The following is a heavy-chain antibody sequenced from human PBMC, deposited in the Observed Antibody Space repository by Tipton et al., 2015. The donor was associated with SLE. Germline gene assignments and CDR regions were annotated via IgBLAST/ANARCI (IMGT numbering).Heavy chain of an antibody. J-gene: IGHJ4*02. CDR1: GGSISSSSYY. Sequence: TLFLTCTVSGGSISSSSYYWDWIRQPPGKGLEWIGSIYYSGSTFYNPSLKSRVTISVDTAKNQFSLKLSSVTAADTAVYYCVGRGERMGFGYWGQGTLVTVSS. CDR3: VGRGERMGFGY. CDR2: IYYSGST. V-gene: IGHV4-39*01. D-gene: IGHD3-10*01.